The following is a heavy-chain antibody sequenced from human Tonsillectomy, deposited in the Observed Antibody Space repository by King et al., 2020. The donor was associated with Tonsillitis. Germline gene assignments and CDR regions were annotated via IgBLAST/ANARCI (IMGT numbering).Heavy chain of an antibody. CDR2: FNGDGSTT. CDR1: GFTFSSYW. D-gene: IGHD2-2*01. J-gene: IGHJ4*02. Sequence: VQLVESGGGLVQPGGSLRLSCAASGFTFSSYWMHWGRQATGKGLVWVSPFNGDGSTTRYADSGKGRFTISRDNAKNTLYLQMNSLRAEDTAVYYCATSRTFDYWGQGTLVTVSS. CDR3: ATSRTFDY. V-gene: IGHV3-74*01.